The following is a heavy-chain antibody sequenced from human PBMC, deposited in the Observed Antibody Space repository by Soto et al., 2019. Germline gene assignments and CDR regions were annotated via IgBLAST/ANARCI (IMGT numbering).Heavy chain of an antibody. CDR1: GFTFSSYG. D-gene: IGHD3-10*01. CDR3: ANADSTYYYGSGSYSTFDS. J-gene: IGHJ4*02. CDR2: ISYDGSNK. Sequence: GGSLRLSCAASGFTFSSYGMHWVRQAPGKGLEWVAVISYDGSNKYYADSVKGRFTISRDNSKNTLYLQMNSLRAEDTAVYYCANADSTYYYGSGSYSTFDSWGQGTLVTVS. V-gene: IGHV3-30*18.